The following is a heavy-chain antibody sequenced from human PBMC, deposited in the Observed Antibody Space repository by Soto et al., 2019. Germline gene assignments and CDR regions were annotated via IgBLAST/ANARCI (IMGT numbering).Heavy chain of an antibody. CDR1: GFTFDDYA. Sequence: EVQLVESGGGLVQPGRSLRLSCAASGFTFDDYAMHWVRQAPGKGLEWVSGISWNSGSIGYADSVKGRFTISRDNAKNSLYLQMNSLRAEDTALYYCAKDINGLISLVFDYWGQGTLVTVSS. D-gene: IGHD2-8*01. V-gene: IGHV3-9*01. CDR3: AKDINGLISLVFDY. J-gene: IGHJ4*02. CDR2: ISWNSGSI.